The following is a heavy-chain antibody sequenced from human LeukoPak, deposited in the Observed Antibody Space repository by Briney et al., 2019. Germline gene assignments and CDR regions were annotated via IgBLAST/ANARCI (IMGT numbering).Heavy chain of an antibody. CDR2: IYPGDSDT. CDR1: GYSFTSYW. V-gene: IGHV5-51*01. CDR3: ARYVTVTTKGSRYYFDY. D-gene: IGHD4-17*01. Sequence: KLGESLKISCKGSGYSFTSYWIGWVRQMPGKGLEWMGIIYPGDSDTRYSPSFQGQVTISADKSISTAYLQWSSLKASDTAMYYCARYVTVTTKGSRYYFDYWGQGTLVTVSS. J-gene: IGHJ4*02.